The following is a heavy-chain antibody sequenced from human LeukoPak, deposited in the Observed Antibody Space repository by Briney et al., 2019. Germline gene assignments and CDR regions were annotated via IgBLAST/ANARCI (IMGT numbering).Heavy chain of an antibody. Sequence: GASVKVSCKVSGYTLTELSMHWVRQAPGKGLEWMGGFDPEDGETIYAQKFQGRVTMTEDTSTDTAYMELSSLRSEDTAVYYCAKPQPGRIAAAGTDYWGQGTLVTVSS. CDR3: AKPQPGRIAAAGTDY. J-gene: IGHJ4*02. D-gene: IGHD6-13*01. CDR1: GYTLTELS. V-gene: IGHV1-24*01. CDR2: FDPEDGET.